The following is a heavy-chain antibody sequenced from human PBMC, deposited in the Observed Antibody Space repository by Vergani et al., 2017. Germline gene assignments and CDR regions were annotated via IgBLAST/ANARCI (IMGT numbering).Heavy chain of an antibody. CDR1: GFTFSSYA. D-gene: IGHD3-16*01. CDR2: ISGSGGST. V-gene: IGHV3-23*01. J-gene: IGHJ4*02. Sequence: EVQLLESGGGLVQPGGSLRLSCAASGFTFSSYAMSWVRQAPGKGLEWVSAISGSGGSTYYAECVKGRFTISRDNSKNTLYLQMNSLRAEDTAVYYCAKIPEIGYYFDYWGQGTLVTVSS. CDR3: AKIPEIGYYFDY.